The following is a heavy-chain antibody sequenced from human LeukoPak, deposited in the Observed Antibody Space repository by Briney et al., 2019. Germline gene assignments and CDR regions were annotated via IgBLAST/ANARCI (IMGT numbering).Heavy chain of an antibody. J-gene: IGHJ4*02. Sequence: SETLSLTCTVSGGSISSSSYYWGWIRQPPGKGLEWIGSIYYSGSTYYNPSLKSRVTISVGTSKNQFSLKLSSVTAADTAVYYCARRVSSSSGPPFDYWGQGTLVTVSS. V-gene: IGHV4-39*01. CDR2: IYYSGST. D-gene: IGHD6-6*01. CDR1: GGSISSSSYY. CDR3: ARRVSSSSGPPFDY.